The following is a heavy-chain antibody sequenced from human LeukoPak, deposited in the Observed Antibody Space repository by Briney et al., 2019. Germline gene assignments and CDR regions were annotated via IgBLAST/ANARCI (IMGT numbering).Heavy chain of an antibody. V-gene: IGHV1-18*04. D-gene: IGHD6-13*01. J-gene: IGHJ4*02. Sequence: ASVKVSCKASGYTFTSYGITWVRQAPGQGLEWMGWISAYNGNTNYAQKLQGRVTMTTDTSTSTAYMVLRSLRSDDTAVYYCARAGSIAAAVDFDYWGQGTLVTVSS. CDR2: ISAYNGNT. CDR1: GYTFTSYG. CDR3: ARAGSIAAAVDFDY.